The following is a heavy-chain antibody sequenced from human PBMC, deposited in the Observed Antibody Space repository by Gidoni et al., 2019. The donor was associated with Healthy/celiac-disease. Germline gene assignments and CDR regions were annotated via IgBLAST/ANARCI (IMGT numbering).Heavy chain of an antibody. J-gene: IGHJ4*02. CDR1: GFTFSSYS. Sequence: EVQLVESGGGLVKPGGSLRLSCAASGFTFSSYSMNWVRQAPGKGLEWVSSISSSSSYIYYADSVKGRFTISRDNAKNSLYLQMNSLRAEDTAVYYCASPSIVGAIRSSYFDYWGQGTLVTVSS. D-gene: IGHD1-26*01. CDR3: ASPSIVGAIRSSYFDY. CDR2: ISSSSSYI. V-gene: IGHV3-21*01.